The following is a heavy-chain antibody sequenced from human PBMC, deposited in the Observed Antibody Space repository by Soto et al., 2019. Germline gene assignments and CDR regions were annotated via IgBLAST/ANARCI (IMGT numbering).Heavy chain of an antibody. J-gene: IGHJ6*02. D-gene: IGHD3-10*01. CDR3: ASLLRTGYYGSGTHYYYGMDV. CDR2: IYYSGST. CDR1: GCNISSGDYY. Sequence: PSETLSLTSTVSGCNISSGDYYWSWIRQPPGKGLEWIGYIYYSGSTYYNPSLKSRVTISVDTSKNQFSLKLSSVTAADTAVYYCASLLRTGYYGSGTHYYYGMDVWGQGTTVTV. V-gene: IGHV4-30-4*01.